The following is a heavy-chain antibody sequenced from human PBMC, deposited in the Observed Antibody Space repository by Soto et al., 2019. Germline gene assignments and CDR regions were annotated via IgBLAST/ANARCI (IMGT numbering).Heavy chain of an antibody. CDR1: GFTFSDYY. V-gene: IGHV3-11*01. Sequence: GGSLRLSCAASGFTFSDYYMSWIRQAPGKGLEWISYISGSGSTTNYADSVKDRFTISRDNAKNSLYLQMNSLRAEDTAVYYCARVGRKYRSSDTWGQGTLVTVSS. J-gene: IGHJ5*02. CDR2: ISGSGSTT. D-gene: IGHD3-22*01. CDR3: ARVGRKYRSSDT.